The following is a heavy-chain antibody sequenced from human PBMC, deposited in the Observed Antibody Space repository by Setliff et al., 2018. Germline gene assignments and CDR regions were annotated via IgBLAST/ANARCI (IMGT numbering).Heavy chain of an antibody. CDR1: GGTFSDYH. Sequence: PSETLSLTCAAYGGTFSDYHWTWIRQSPEKGLEWIGEINHRGSTNYNPSLKSRVTISIDTSKDQFSLKLISMTAADTAVYYCARGRNIAARLLDSWGQGTQVTAPQ. V-gene: IGHV4-34*01. CDR2: INHRGST. J-gene: IGHJ4*02. CDR3: ARGRNIAARLLDS. D-gene: IGHD6-6*01.